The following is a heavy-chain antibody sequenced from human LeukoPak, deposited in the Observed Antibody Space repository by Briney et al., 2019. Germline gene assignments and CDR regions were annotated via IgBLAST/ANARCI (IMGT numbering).Heavy chain of an antibody. D-gene: IGHD2-2*01. CDR1: GFTFDDYA. CDR2: ISWNSGSM. CDR3: AKGYCSSISCLVDY. V-gene: IGHV3-9*01. Sequence: PGRSLRLSCAASGFTFDDYAMHWVRQAPGKGLEWVSGISWNSGSMGYADSVKGRFTISRDNAKNSLYLQMNSLRAEDTALYYCAKGYCSSISCLVDYWGQGTLVTVSS. J-gene: IGHJ4*02.